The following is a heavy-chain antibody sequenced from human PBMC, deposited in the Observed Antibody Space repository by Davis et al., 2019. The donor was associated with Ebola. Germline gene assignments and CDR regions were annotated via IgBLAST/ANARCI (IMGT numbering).Heavy chain of an antibody. CDR2: IYYSGST. CDR3: ARVEYSSSSFDY. CDR1: GGSFSGYY. Sequence: GSLRLSCGVYGGSFSGYYWSWIRQPPGKGLEWIGYIYYSGSTNYNPSLKSRVTISVDTSKNQFSLNLSSVTAADTAVYYCARVEYSSSSFDYWGQGTLVTVSS. D-gene: IGHD6-13*01. V-gene: IGHV4-59*01. J-gene: IGHJ4*02.